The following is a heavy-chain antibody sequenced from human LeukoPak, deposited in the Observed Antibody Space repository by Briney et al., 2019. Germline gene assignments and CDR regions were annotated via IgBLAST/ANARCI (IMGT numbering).Heavy chain of an antibody. CDR3: ATDRGWRTSGYYLYYFEY. Sequence: GGSLRLSCAASGFTLSTYHMNWVRQAPGKGLEWVSYISRSSDAIYYADSVRGRFTISRDNAMNSLYLQMSSLRAEDTAVYYCATDRGWRTSGYYLYYFEYWGQGTLVTFSS. D-gene: IGHD3-3*01. J-gene: IGHJ4*02. V-gene: IGHV3-48*04. CDR2: ISRSSDAI. CDR1: GFTLSTYH.